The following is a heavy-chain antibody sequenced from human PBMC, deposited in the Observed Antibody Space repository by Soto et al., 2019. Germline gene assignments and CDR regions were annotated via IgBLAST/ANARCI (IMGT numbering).Heavy chain of an antibody. CDR1: GITFSNNA. CDR3: AKRGHSTSWYWFDP. CDR2: ISASGTST. D-gene: IGHD6-13*01. J-gene: IGHJ5*02. Sequence: EVQLSESGGGLVQPGGSLRLSCAASGITFSNNAMSWVRQAPGKGLEWVSSISASGTSTYYADSVTGRFTISRDISNTPLYLQMNSLRADDTAVYYCAKRGHSTSWYWFDPWGQGTLVTVSS. V-gene: IGHV3-23*01.